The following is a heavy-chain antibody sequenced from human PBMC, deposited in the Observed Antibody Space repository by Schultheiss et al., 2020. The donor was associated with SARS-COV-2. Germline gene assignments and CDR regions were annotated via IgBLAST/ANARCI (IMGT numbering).Heavy chain of an antibody. J-gene: IGHJ6*02. CDR3: TREAHGMDV. Sequence: GGSLRLSCAASGFTFSTYAMHWVRQAPGKGLEGVAVISYDGSNKYYADSVKGRFTISRDNAKNSLYLQMNSLKTEDTAVYYCTREAHGMDVWGQGTTVTVSS. CDR1: GFTFSTYA. V-gene: IGHV3-30*07. CDR2: ISYDGSNK.